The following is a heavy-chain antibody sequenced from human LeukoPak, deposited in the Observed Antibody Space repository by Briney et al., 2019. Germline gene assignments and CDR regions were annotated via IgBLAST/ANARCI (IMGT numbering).Heavy chain of an antibody. V-gene: IGHV3-74*01. J-gene: IGHJ4*02. CDR3: ARERDSGSYRDDY. D-gene: IGHD1-26*01. CDR2: INSDGSTT. Sequence: PGGSLRLSCAASGFTFSSHWMHWVRQAPGKGLEWVSRINSDGSTTTYADSVKGRFTISRDNANNTLYLQMNSLRAEDTAVYYRARERDSGSYRDDYWGQGTLVTVSS. CDR1: GFTFSSHW.